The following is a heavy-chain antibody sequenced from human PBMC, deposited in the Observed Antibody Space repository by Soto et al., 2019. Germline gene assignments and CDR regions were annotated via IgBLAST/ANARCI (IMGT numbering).Heavy chain of an antibody. J-gene: IGHJ4*02. Sequence: QVQLVQSGAEVKKPGSSVKVSCKASGGTFSSYAISWVRQAPGQGLEWMGGIIPIFGTANYAQKFQGRVTITGDESTSTAYMELTSLRAEDTAVYYCARERGGEEQLVRPAINFDYWGQGTLVTVSS. CDR3: ARERGGEEQLVRPAINFDY. CDR2: IIPIFGTA. CDR1: GGTFSSYA. D-gene: IGHD6-13*01. V-gene: IGHV1-69*01.